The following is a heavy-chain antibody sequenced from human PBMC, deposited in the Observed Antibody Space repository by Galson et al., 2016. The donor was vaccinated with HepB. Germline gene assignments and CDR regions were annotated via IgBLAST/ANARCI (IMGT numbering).Heavy chain of an antibody. D-gene: IGHD3-9*01. J-gene: IGHJ4*02. V-gene: IGHV3-23*01. CDR1: GFTFSSYA. Sequence: SLRLSCAASGFTFSSYAMSWVRQAPGKGLEWVSVISGRGGNTYYANSVEGRFTISRDKSKSTLYLQMNSLRAEDTAVYYCARAQDFDWLFGRLDYYFAYWGQGTLVTVSS. CDR2: ISGRGGNT. CDR3: ARAQDFDWLFGRLDYYFAY.